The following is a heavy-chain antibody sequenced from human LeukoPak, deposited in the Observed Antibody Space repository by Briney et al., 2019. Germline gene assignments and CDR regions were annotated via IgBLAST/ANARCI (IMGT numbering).Heavy chain of an antibody. Sequence: GRSLRLSCAASGFTFDDYAMHWVRQAPGKGLEWVSGISWNSGSIGYADSVKARFTTSRDNAKNTVYLQMNSLREEDTAVYYCVRDFRSADYWGQGTLVTVSS. V-gene: IGHV3-9*01. CDR1: GFTFDDYA. J-gene: IGHJ4*02. CDR2: ISWNSGSI. CDR3: VRDFRSADY.